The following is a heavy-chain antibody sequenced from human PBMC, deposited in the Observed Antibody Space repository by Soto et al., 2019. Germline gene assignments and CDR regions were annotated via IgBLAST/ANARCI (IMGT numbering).Heavy chain of an antibody. D-gene: IGHD3-9*01. CDR2: ISDSGNS. CDR3: AECYYAIWTGHCDFDI. Sequence: SETLSLTCTVFGGAPMRHFHWSWIRQPPGKALEWLGYISDSGNSNYNPSLKSRVTMPVDKSRGQFSLDLGSVTAADPAVSFCAECYYAIWTGHCDFDIWGQGTMVTVSS. CDR1: GGAPMRHFH. J-gene: IGHJ3*02. V-gene: IGHV4-59*08.